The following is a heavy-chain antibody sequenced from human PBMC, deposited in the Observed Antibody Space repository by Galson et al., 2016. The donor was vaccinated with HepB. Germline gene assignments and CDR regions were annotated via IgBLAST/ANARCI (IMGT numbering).Heavy chain of an antibody. V-gene: IGHV1-3*01. CDR3: ARALNHYITIRPGNWFDP. Sequence: SVKVSCKASGYTFNTYAFHWMRQAPGQSLEWMGGINAGNGNTKYSQKFQGIVTITRDTSANTAYMELSSLKFEDTAVYYCARALNHYITIRPGNWFDPWGQGTLVTVSS. J-gene: IGHJ5*02. CDR1: GYTFNTYA. D-gene: IGHD1-14*01. CDR2: INAGNGNT.